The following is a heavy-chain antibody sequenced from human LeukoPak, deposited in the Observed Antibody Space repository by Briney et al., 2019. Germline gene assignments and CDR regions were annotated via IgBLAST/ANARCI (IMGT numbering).Heavy chain of an antibody. D-gene: IGHD4-17*01. J-gene: IGHJ4*02. CDR2: IKSKTDGGTT. V-gene: IGHV3-15*01. CDR3: TATYGDYVLDY. Sequence: GGSLRLSCAASGFTFSNAWMSWVRQAPGKGLEWVGRIKSKTDGGTTDYAAPVKGRFTISRDDSKNTLYLQMSSLKTEDTAMYYCTATYGDYVLDYWGQGTLVTVPS. CDR1: GFTFSNAW.